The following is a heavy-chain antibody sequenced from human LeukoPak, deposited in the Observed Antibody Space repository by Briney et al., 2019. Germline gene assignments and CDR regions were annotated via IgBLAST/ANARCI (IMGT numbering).Heavy chain of an antibody. CDR3: ARAVGNQLLLEY. CDR1: GYTFSTYD. V-gene: IGHV1-8*01. CDR2: MNPNSGNT. Sequence: GASVKVSCKASGYTFSTYDVTWVRQAPGQGLEWMGWMNPNSGNTGYAQKFKGRVTMTSNASISSAYMELSSLRSEDTAVYFCARAVGNQLLLEYWGQGTLITVSS. J-gene: IGHJ4*02. D-gene: IGHD2-2*01.